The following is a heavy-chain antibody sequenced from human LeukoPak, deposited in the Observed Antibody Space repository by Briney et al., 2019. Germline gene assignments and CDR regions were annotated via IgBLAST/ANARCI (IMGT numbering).Heavy chain of an antibody. J-gene: IGHJ6*03. CDR3: ARLYSSWYFGYYYYMDV. CDR1: GYSFTSYW. CDR2: IYPGDSDT. D-gene: IGHD6-13*01. Sequence: PGESLKISCKGSGYSFTSYWIGWVRQMPGKGLEWIGIIYPGDSDTRYSPSLQGQVTISADKSISTAYLQWSSLKASDTAMYYCARLYSSWYFGYYYYMDVWGKGTTVTISS. V-gene: IGHV5-51*01.